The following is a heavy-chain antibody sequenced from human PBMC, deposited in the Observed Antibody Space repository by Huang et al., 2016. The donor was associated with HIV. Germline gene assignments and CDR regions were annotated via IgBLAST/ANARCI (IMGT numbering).Heavy chain of an antibody. D-gene: IGHD3-22*01. CDR3: ATDRRVRNYYDSSGYLDY. CDR1: GVTFSNAW. CDR2: MKGRTEGAST. J-gene: IGHJ4*02. V-gene: IGHV3-15*01. Sequence: EVQLVESGGDLVKPGGSLRVSCIVSGVTFSNAWMTWVRPAPGKGLEWVGRMKGRTEGASTDYAAAVKGRFIISRDDSQNMLYLQMKRLKTEDTAVYYCATDRRVRNYYDSSGYLDYWGQGTLVTVSS.